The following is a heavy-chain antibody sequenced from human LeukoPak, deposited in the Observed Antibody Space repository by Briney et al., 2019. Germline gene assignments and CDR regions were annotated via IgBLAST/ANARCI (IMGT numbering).Heavy chain of an antibody. V-gene: IGHV4-39*01. CDR3: ARHSGGDDVEVSWFDR. J-gene: IGHJ5*02. CDR1: GGSISSRSYY. Sequence: SETLSLTCTVSGGSISSRSYYWGWIRQPPGKGLEWIGSIYYSGSTYYNPSLKSRVTISVDTSKNQFSLKLSSVTAADTAVYYCARHSGGDDVEVSWFDRWGQGTLVTVSS. CDR2: IYYSGST. D-gene: IGHD2-21*02.